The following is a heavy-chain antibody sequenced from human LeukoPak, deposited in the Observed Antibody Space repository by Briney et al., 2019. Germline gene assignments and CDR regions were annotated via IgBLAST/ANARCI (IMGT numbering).Heavy chain of an antibody. CDR2: IYYSGST. V-gene: IGHV4-59*01. CDR1: GGSISRYY. J-gene: IGHJ5*02. CDR3: ARSSSLISANWFDP. Sequence: SETLSLTCTVSGGSISRYYWSWIRQPPGKGLEWIGYIYYSGSTIYNPSLKSRVTISVDTSKNQFSLKLSSVTAADTAVYYCARSSSLISANWFDPWGQGTLVTVS.